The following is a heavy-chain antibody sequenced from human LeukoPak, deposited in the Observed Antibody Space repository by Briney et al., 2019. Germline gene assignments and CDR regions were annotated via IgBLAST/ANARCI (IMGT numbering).Heavy chain of an antibody. CDR1: GFTFSSYG. CDR2: IWYDGSNK. Sequence: GGSLRLSCAASGFTFSSYGMHWVRQAPGKGLEWVAVIWYDGSNKYYADSSKGRFTISRDNSNNTLYLQMNSLRAEDTAVDYCSGYYAPGSGDYYRNYYGMDVWGQGTTVTVS. V-gene: IGHV3-33*01. J-gene: IGHJ6*02. CDR3: SGYYAPGSGDYYRNYYGMDV. D-gene: IGHD3-10*01.